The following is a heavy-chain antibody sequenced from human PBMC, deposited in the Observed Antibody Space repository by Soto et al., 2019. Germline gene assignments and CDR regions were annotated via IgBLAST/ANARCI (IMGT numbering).Heavy chain of an antibody. Sequence: QVQLVQSGAEVKKPGSSVKVSCKASGGTFSSYAISWVRQAPGQGLEWMGGIIPIFGTADYAQKFQGRVTITADESTSTAYMELSSLRSEDTAVYYCARDREGGTGEGNGFDPWGQGTLVTVSS. J-gene: IGHJ5*02. CDR1: GGTFSSYA. D-gene: IGHD1-1*01. V-gene: IGHV1-69*12. CDR3: ARDREGGTGEGNGFDP. CDR2: IIPIFGTA.